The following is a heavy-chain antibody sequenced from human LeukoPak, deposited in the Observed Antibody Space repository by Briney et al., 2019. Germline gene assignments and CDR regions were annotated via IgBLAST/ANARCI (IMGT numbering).Heavy chain of an antibody. CDR3: VRDSRYCPDV. D-gene: IGHD2-8*02. CDR1: GFTFSSYW. Sequence: PGGSLRLSCAASGFTFSSYWMHWVRQAPGKGLVWVSRLISDGSSASYADSVKGRFTISRDNTKNTLYLQMSSLRAEDTAVYYCVRDSRYCPDVWGQGTTVTVSS. V-gene: IGHV3-74*01. CDR2: LISDGSSA. J-gene: IGHJ6*02.